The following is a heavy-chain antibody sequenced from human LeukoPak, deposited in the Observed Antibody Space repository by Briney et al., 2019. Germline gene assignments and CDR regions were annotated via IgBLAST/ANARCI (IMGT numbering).Heavy chain of an antibody. V-gene: IGHV3-30*03. D-gene: IGHD5-12*01. J-gene: IGHJ6*03. CDR2: ISYDGSNK. CDR1: GFTFSSYG. Sequence: GGSLRLSCAASGFTFSSYGMHWVRQAPGKGLEWVAVISYDGSNKYYADSVKGRFTISRDNSKNTLYLQMNSLRAEDTAVYYCARTADDYRSNYYYYMDVWGKGTTVTISS. CDR3: ARTADDYRSNYYYYMDV.